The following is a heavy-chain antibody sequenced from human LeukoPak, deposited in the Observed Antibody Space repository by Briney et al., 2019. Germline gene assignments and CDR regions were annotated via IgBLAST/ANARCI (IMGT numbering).Heavy chain of an antibody. V-gene: IGHV3-21*06. CDR2: ISSTSRYI. J-gene: IGHJ6*02. Sequence: GGSLRLSCAASGFTFSNYNFYWVRQAPGKGLEWVSSISSTSRYIYYADSVKGRFTISRDNAKNSLYLQMNSLRAEDTAVYYCARALWSGPVYYGMDVWGQGTTVTVSS. CDR3: ARALWSGPVYYGMDV. CDR1: GFTFSNYN. D-gene: IGHD3-10*01.